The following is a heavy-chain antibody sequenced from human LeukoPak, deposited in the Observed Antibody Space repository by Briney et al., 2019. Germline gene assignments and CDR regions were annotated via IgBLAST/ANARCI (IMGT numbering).Heavy chain of an antibody. V-gene: IGHV3-9*01. CDR2: ISWNSGSI. CDR3: AKVPPRDFGDYVGYFDY. Sequence: PGRSLRLSCAASGFTFDDYAMHWVRQAPGKGLEWVSDISWNSGSIGYADSVKGRFTISRDNAKNSLYLQMNSLRAEDTALYYCAKVPPRDFGDYVGYFDYWGQGTLVTVSS. D-gene: IGHD4-17*01. CDR1: GFTFDDYA. J-gene: IGHJ4*02.